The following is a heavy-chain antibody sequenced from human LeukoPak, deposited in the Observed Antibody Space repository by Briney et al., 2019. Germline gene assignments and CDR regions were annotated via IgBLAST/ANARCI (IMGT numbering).Heavy chain of an antibody. Sequence: SETLSLTCTVSGGSISSGGYYWSWIRQHPGKGLEWIGYIYYSGSTYYNPSLKSRVTISVDTSKNQFSLKLSSVTAADTAVYYCARDFMVRGLYYYYMDVWGKGTTVTVSS. J-gene: IGHJ6*03. V-gene: IGHV4-31*03. CDR3: ARDFMVRGLYYYYMDV. D-gene: IGHD3-10*01. CDR1: GGSISSGGYY. CDR2: IYYSGST.